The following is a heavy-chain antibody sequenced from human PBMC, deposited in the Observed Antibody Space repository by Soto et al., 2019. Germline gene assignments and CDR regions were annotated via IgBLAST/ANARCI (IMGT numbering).Heavy chain of an antibody. Sequence: SETLSLTCTVFGGSISSGDYYWSWIRQPPGKGLEWIGYIYYSGSTYYNPSLKSRVTISVDTSKNQFSLKLSSVTAADTAVYYCARAYYGSGSYYNRGSYYYYGMDVWGQGTTVTVSS. CDR2: IYYSGST. J-gene: IGHJ6*02. D-gene: IGHD3-10*01. CDR3: ARAYYGSGSYYNRGSYYYYGMDV. V-gene: IGHV4-30-4*01. CDR1: GGSISSGDYY.